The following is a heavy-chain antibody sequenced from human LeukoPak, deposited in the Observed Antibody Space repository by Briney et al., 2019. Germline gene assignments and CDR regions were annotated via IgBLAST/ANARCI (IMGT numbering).Heavy chain of an antibody. D-gene: IGHD4-11*01. CDR2: IYYSGST. CDR1: GGSIISSTYY. V-gene: IGHV4-39*07. CDR3: ARDPYSDYVFDP. Sequence: PSETLSLTCTVSGGSIISSTYYWGWIRQPPGKGLEWIGSIYYSGSTHYNPSLKSRVTISGDTSKNQFSLKLTSVTAADTAVYYCARDPYSDYVFDPWGQGTLVTVSS. J-gene: IGHJ5*02.